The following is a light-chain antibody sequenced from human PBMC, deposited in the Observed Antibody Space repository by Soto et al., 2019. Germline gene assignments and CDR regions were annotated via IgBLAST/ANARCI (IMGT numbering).Light chain of an antibody. CDR1: QGVSRK. CDR2: GAS. J-gene: IGKJ4*01. V-gene: IGKV3-15*01. CDR3: QQYGRSPRVT. Sequence: DIVMTQSPATLSVAPGERVTFSCRASQGVSRKLAWYQHKPGQAPRRLLSGASTGATGIPARFSGSGSGTDFTLTISRLEPEDFAVYYCQQYGRSPRVTFGGGTKV.